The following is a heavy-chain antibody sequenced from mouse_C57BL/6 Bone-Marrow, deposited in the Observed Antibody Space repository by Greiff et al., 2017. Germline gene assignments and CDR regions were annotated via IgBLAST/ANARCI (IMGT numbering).Heavy chain of an antibody. V-gene: IGHV1-50*01. CDR2: IDPSDSYT. Sequence: QVQLQQPGAELVKPGASVKLSCKASGYTFTSYWMQWVKQRPGQGLEWIGEIDPSDSYTNYNQKFKGKATMTVDTSSSTAYMQLSSLTSEDSAVYYGAREGTARARDDCDYWGRGTALTVSA. CDR1: GYTFTSYW. J-gene: IGHJ2*01. D-gene: IGHD3-2*01. CDR3: AREGTARARDDCDY.